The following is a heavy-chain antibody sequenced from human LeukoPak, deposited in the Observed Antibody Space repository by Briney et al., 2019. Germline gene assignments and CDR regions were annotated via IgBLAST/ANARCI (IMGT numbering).Heavy chain of an antibody. V-gene: IGHV1-2*02. CDR3: VPTSEPYTSYWNV. J-gene: IGHJ4*02. CDR1: GYTFTDDY. Sequence: ASVKVSCKASGYTFTDDYMHWVRQAPGQGLEWMGWFNPDTGFTNYAQKFQGRVTMTRDTSISTAYMEVSRLRSDDTAVYYCVPTSEPYTSYWNVWGQGTLVTVCS. D-gene: IGHD1-1*01. CDR2: FNPDTGFT.